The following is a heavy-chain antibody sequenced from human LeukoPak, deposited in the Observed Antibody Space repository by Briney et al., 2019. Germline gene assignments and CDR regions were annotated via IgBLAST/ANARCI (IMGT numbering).Heavy chain of an antibody. V-gene: IGHV3-9*01. J-gene: IGHJ4*02. CDR2: ISWNSGSI. D-gene: IGHD3-9*01. CDR1: GFTFDDYA. Sequence: GRSLRLSCAASGFTFDDYAMHWVRQAPGKGLEWVSGISWNSGSIGYADSVKGRFTISRDNAKSSLYLQMNSLRAEDTALYYCARSDYDILNGPDYWGQGTLVTVSS. CDR3: ARSDYDILNGPDY.